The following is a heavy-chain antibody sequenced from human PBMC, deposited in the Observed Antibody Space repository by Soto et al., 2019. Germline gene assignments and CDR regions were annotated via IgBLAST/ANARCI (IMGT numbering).Heavy chain of an antibody. J-gene: IGHJ6*02. CDR2: ISAYNGNT. CDR3: AGVGEGCSSPSCYSYPDSQHHYYYGMDV. CDR1: GYTFTSYG. Sequence: QVQLVQSGAEVKKPGASVKVSCKASGYTFTSYGISWVRQAPGQGLEWMGWISAYNGNTNYAQKLQGRVTMTTDTHTSTAYMELRSVTSDDTGVYYRAGVGEGCSSPSCYSYPDSQHHYYYGMDVWGQGTTVTDSS. V-gene: IGHV1-18*01. D-gene: IGHD2-2*01.